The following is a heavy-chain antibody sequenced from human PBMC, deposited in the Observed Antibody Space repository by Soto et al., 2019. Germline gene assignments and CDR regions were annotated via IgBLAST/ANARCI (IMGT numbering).Heavy chain of an antibody. Sequence: SSETLSLTCTVSGGSISSGDYYWSWIRQPPGKGLEWIGYIYYSGSTYYNPSLKSRVTISVDTSKNQFSLKLSSVTAADTAVYYCARLDRYYDSSAGGGFDYWGQGTLVTVSS. CDR2: IYYSGST. CDR3: ARLDRYYDSSAGGGFDY. D-gene: IGHD3-22*01. CDR1: GGSISSGDYY. V-gene: IGHV4-30-4*01. J-gene: IGHJ4*02.